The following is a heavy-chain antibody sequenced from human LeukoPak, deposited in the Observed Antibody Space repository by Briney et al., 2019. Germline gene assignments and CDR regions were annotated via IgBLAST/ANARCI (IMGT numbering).Heavy chain of an antibody. D-gene: IGHD1/OR15-1a*01. CDR1: GFSFSTYS. CDR2: IRGSGADK. V-gene: IGHV3-23*01. J-gene: IGHJ4*02. CDR3: AKISWDGRGTFD. Sequence: LPGGSLRLSCAASGFSFSTYSMSWVRQAPGKGLEWVSSIRGSGADKYYADSVKGRFSISRDNSQDTLSLQMSSLRAEDTAVYYCAKISWDGRGTFDWGRGTLVTVSS.